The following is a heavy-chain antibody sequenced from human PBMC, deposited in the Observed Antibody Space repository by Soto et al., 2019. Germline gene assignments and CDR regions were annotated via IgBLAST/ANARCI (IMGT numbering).Heavy chain of an antibody. J-gene: IGHJ6*02. CDR1: VGTFSSYA. V-gene: IGHV1-69*01. Sequence: QVQLVQSGAEVKKPGSSVKVSCKASVGTFSSYAISWVRQAPGQGLEWMGGIIPIFGTANYAHKFQGRVTITADESTSTAYMELSSLRSEDTAVYYCARRIVLMVYADLYYYYGMDVWGQRTTVTVSS. CDR3: ARRIVLMVYADLYYYYGMDV. D-gene: IGHD2-8*01. CDR2: IIPIFGTA.